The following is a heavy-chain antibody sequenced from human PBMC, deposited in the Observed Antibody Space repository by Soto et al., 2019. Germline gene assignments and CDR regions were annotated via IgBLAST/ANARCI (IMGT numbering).Heavy chain of an antibody. D-gene: IGHD3-10*01. CDR2: INPNSGGT. J-gene: IGHJ4*02. CDR3: ANQIYGSGSYYNV. V-gene: IGHV1-2*02. Sequence: ASVKVSCKASGYTFTGYYMHWVRQAPGQGLEWMGWINPNSGGTNYAQKFQGRVTMTRDTSISTAYMELGRLRSDDTAVYYCANQIYGSGSYYNVWGQGTLVTVSS. CDR1: GYTFTGYY.